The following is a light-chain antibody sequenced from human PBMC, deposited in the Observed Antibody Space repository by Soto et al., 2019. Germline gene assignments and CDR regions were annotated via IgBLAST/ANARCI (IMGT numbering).Light chain of an antibody. CDR1: SRSIASNY. Sequence: NFMLTQPHSVSESPGKTVTISCTGSSRSIASNYVQLYQQRPGSAPTTVIYEDNQRPSGVPDRFSGSIDSSSNSASLTISGLKTEDEADYYCQSYDSSNLVFGGGTKLTVL. V-gene: IGLV6-57*02. CDR3: QSYDSSNLV. CDR2: EDN. J-gene: IGLJ2*01.